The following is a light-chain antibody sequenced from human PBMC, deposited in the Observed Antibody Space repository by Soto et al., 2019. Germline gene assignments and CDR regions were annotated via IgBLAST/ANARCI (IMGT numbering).Light chain of an antibody. CDR1: SGHSNDA. CDR2: LNRDGSH. CDR3: QTWGTGIEI. J-gene: IGLJ2*01. Sequence: QSVLTQSPSASASLGASVKLTCTLSSGHSNDANAWHQQQPEKGPRYLMKLNRDGSHTKGDGIPNRSSCSSSGAERYLTISSLQSEDEADYYSQTWGTGIEIFGGGTKLTVL. V-gene: IGLV4-69*01.